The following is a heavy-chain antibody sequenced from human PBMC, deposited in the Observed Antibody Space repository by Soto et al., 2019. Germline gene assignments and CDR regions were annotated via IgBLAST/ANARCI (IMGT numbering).Heavy chain of an antibody. J-gene: IGHJ5*02. Sequence: QVQLVQSGAEVKKPGASVTVSCKASGYRFTNYGISWVRQAPGQGLEWVGWISAYNGDTNYAQKVQGRVTMTTDTSTSTVYMELRSLRSDDTAMYYCARDSLGTETTSWLDPWGQGTLVTVSS. CDR3: ARDSLGTETTSWLDP. CDR2: ISAYNGDT. D-gene: IGHD4-4*01. V-gene: IGHV1-18*01. CDR1: GYRFTNYG.